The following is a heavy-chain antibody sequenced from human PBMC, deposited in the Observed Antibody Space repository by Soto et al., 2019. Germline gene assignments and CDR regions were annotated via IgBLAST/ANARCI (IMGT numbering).Heavy chain of an antibody. D-gene: IGHD3-22*01. Sequence: ASVKVSCKASGYTFTSYYMHWVRQAPGQGLEWMGIINPSGGSTSYAQKFQGRITMTWDTSTSTVYMELSSLRSEDTAVYYCATSYDSSGYYSRGPLYYGMDVWGQGTTVTVSS. CDR1: GYTFTSYY. J-gene: IGHJ6*02. CDR2: INPSGGST. V-gene: IGHV1-46*01. CDR3: ATSYDSSGYYSRGPLYYGMDV.